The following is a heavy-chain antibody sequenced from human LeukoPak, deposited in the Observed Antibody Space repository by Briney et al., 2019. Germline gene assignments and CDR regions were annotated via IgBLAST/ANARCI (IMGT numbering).Heavy chain of an antibody. CDR3: AKVVYCTNGVCSQYYFDY. D-gene: IGHD2-8*01. CDR2: ISGSGDST. V-gene: IGHV3-23*01. CDR1: GFTFSSYS. Sequence: PGGSLRLSCAASGFTFSSYSMNWVRQAPGKGLEWVSAISGSGDSTYYADSVKGRFTISRDNSKNTLYLQMNSLRAEDTAVYYCAKVVYCTNGVCSQYYFDYWGQGTLVTVSS. J-gene: IGHJ4*02.